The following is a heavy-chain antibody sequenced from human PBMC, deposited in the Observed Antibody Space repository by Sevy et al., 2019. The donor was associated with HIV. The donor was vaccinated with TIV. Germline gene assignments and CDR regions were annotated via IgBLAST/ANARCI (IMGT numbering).Heavy chain of an antibody. V-gene: IGHV4-59*01. CDR3: ANSYSSSWYPDY. CDR1: GGSISSYY. Sequence: SETLSLTCTVSGGSISSYYWSWIRQPPGKGLEWIGYIYYSGSTNYIPSLKSRVTISVDTSKNQFSLKLSSVTAADTAVYYCANSYSSSWYPDYWGQGTLVTVSS. D-gene: IGHD6-13*01. CDR2: IYYSGST. J-gene: IGHJ4*02.